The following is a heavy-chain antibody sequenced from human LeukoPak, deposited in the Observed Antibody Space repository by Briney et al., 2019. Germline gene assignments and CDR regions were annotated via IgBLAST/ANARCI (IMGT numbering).Heavy chain of an antibody. J-gene: IGHJ6*04. Sequence: ASVKVSCKASGYTFTSYAMNWVRQATGQGLEWMGWINTNTGNPTYAQGFTGRFVFSLDTSVSTAYLQICSLKAEDTAVYYCATPGLYCSGGSCPPYYYYGTDVWGKGTTVTVSS. V-gene: IGHV7-4-1*01. CDR3: ATPGLYCSGGSCPPYYYYGTDV. CDR2: INTNTGNP. D-gene: IGHD2-15*01. CDR1: GYTFTSYA.